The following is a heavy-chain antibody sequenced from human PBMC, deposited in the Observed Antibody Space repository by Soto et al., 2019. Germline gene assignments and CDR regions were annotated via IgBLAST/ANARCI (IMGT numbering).Heavy chain of an antibody. J-gene: IGHJ6*02. V-gene: IGHV2-70*13. CDR1: GFSLTSPGMC. Sequence: SGHTLENPTETLTLTCTLSGFSLTSPGMCVSWIRQPPGNAVEWLALLERDDEDKYYRTSLQTMLTISKDTRKNPVVLTMANMDPADTGTYYCARSIRGPRRFNGMDVWRQGT. D-gene: IGHD1-20*01. CDR3: ARSIRGPRRFNGMDV. CDR2: LERDDEDK.